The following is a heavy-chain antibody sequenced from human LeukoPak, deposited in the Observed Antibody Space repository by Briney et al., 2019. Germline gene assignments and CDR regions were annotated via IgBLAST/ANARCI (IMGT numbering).Heavy chain of an antibody. CDR3: ARGVAVAGTLVAFDI. V-gene: IGHV4-59*01. Sequence: PSETLSLTCTVSGGSISSYYWSWIRQPPGKGLEWIGYIYYSGSTNYNPSLKSRVTISVDTSKNQFSLKLSSVTAAGTAVYYCARGVAVAGTLVAFDIWGQGTMVTVSS. CDR2: IYYSGST. D-gene: IGHD6-19*01. J-gene: IGHJ3*02. CDR1: GGSISSYY.